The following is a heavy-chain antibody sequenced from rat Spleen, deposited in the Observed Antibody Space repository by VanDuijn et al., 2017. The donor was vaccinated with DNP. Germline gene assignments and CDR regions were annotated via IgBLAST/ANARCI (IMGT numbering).Heavy chain of an antibody. V-gene: IGHV4-2*01. CDR1: GFNFNDYW. CDR2: INKDSRIT. CDR3: ARGGPFDY. Sequence: EVKLVESGGGLVQPGRSLKLSCAASGFNFNDYWMGWVRQAPGKGLEWIGDINKDSRITKYSPSLKEKITISRDNAQNTLYLKMSKLGSEDTATYYVARGGPFDYWGQGVMVTVSS. J-gene: IGHJ2*01.